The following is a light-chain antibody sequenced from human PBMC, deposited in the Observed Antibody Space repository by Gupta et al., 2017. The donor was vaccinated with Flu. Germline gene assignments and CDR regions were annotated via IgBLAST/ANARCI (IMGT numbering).Light chain of an antibody. CDR2: SNN. J-gene: IGLJ1*01. Sequence: QSVLTQPPSASGTPGLRVTISCSGSNSNIESHPVNWYQQLPGAAPRLLDYSNNQRSSVVPDLFSGSQSGTSASLSISWLQSEDEADYYLAAWDDSLNGYVFGTGTKVTVL. CDR1: NSNIESHP. V-gene: IGLV1-44*01. CDR3: AAWDDSLNGYV.